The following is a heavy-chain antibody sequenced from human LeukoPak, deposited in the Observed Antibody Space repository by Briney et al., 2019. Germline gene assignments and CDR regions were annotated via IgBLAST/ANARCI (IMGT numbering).Heavy chain of an antibody. CDR2: IYYTGST. J-gene: IGHJ4*02. CDR1: GGSMSTYY. D-gene: IGHD3-9*01. CDR3: ASSYYDILTAFGY. V-gene: IGHV4-59*01. Sequence: PSETLSLTCTVSGGSMSTYYWTWIRQPPGKGLEWIGFIYYTGSTNYNPSLKSRVTISVDTSKNQFSLKLSSVTAADTAVYFCASSYYDILTAFGYWGQGALVTVSS.